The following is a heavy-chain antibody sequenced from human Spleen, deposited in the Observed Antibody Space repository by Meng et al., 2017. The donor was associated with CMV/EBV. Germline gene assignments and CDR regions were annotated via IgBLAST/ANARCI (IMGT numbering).Heavy chain of an antibody. CDR3: AHEPNCSGTSCYTAFDY. J-gene: IGHJ4*02. CDR1: GGTFSNSA. CDR2: VTPSTGTR. Sequence: SGGTFSNSAVSWVRQALGQGLEWMGGVTPSTGTRNYAQKFQGRVTTTTDESMTTAYMELSSLRSDDTAVYYCAHEPNCSGTSCYTAFDYWGQGTLVTVSS. V-gene: IGHV1-69*05. D-gene: IGHD2-2*02.